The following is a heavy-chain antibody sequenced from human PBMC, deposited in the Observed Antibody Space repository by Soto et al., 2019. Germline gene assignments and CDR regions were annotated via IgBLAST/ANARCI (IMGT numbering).Heavy chain of an antibody. CDR3: GKDPSYGDYVWVLDY. J-gene: IGHJ4*02. Sequence: EVQLLESGGGLVQPGGSLRLSCAASGFTFSSYAMSWVRQAPGKGLAWVSAISGSGGSTYYADSAKGRFTISRDNSKNTLYLQMNSLRAEDTAVYYCGKDPSYGDYVWVLDYWGQGTLVTVSS. CDR1: GFTFSSYA. V-gene: IGHV3-23*01. CDR2: ISGSGGST. D-gene: IGHD4-17*01.